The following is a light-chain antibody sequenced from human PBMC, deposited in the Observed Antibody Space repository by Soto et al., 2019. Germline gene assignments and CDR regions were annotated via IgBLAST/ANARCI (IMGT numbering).Light chain of an antibody. J-gene: IGLJ3*02. V-gene: IGLV2-8*01. CDR1: SSDVGAYNY. CDR2: EVN. Sequence: QSALTQPPSASGSPGQSVAISCTGTSSDVGAYNYVSWYQQHPGKAPKLMISEVNKRPSGVPDRFSGSKSGNTASLTVSGLQAEDEADYYCSSFAANPVFGGRTNVTVL. CDR3: SSFAANPV.